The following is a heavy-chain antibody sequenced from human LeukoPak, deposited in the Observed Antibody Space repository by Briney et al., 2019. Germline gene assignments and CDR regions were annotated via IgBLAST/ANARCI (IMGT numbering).Heavy chain of an antibody. J-gene: IGHJ4*02. D-gene: IGHD1-26*01. Sequence: SETLSLTCTVSGGSISSYYWSWIRQPPGKGLEWIGYIYYGGSTNYNPSLKSRVTISVDTSKNQFSLKLSSVTAADTAVYYCARYSGSYSVYFDYWGQGTLVTVSS. V-gene: IGHV4-59*01. CDR3: ARYSGSYSVYFDY. CDR2: IYYGGST. CDR1: GGSISSYY.